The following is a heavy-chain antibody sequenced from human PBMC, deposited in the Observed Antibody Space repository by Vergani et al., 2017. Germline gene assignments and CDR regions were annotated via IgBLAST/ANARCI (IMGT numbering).Heavy chain of an antibody. Sequence: EVQLVQSGAEVKKPGESLKISCKGSGYRFTSYWIGWVRQMPGKGLEWMGIIYPGDSDTRYSPSFQGQVTISADKSISTAYLQWSSLKASDTAMYYCASRSAPPYYYYYMDVWGKGTTVTVSS. CDR3: ASRSAPPYYYYYMDV. V-gene: IGHV5-51*03. CDR2: IYPGDSDT. J-gene: IGHJ6*03. CDR1: GYRFTSYW.